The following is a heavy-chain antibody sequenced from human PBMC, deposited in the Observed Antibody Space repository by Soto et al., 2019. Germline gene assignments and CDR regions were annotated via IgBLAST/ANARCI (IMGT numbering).Heavy chain of an antibody. V-gene: IGHV3-30*02. J-gene: IGHJ3*01. CDR1: GFPFSSYG. Sequence: GGSLRLSCAASGFPFSSYGMHWVRQATGKGLEWVAYIGIDGSNKYYADSVKGRFTISRDNAKNTLYLQMNSLRAEDTAVYYCARDQLYYNDISGRPLNAFDVWGQGTMVTVSS. CDR2: IGIDGSNK. CDR3: ARDQLYYNDISGRPLNAFDV. D-gene: IGHD3-22*01.